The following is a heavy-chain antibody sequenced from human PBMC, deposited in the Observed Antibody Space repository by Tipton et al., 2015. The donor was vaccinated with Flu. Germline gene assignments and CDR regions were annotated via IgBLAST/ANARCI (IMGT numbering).Heavy chain of an antibody. CDR2: IRSKVYGGTT. CDR3: VRRQLTLYDMGAMDV. CDR1: GFTFGDYA. D-gene: IGHD3-22*01. V-gene: IGHV3-49*03. Sequence: SLRLSCTASGFTFGDYAMSWFRQAPGKELEWVGFIRSKVYGGTTEYAASVKGRFTISRDDSKNTLFLQMNSLRTEDTAVYYCVRRQLTLYDMGAMDVWGQGTTVTVS. J-gene: IGHJ6*02.